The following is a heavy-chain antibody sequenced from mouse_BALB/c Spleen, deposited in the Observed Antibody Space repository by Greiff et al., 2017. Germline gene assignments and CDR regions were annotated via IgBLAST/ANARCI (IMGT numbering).Heavy chain of an antibody. J-gene: IGHJ2*01. CDR2: IYPGRGIT. V-gene: IGHV1-55*01. D-gene: IGHD2-14*01. Sequence: QVQLQQPGAELVKPGASVKMSCKASAYTLTSYWTNWAKQRPGQGLEWIGDIYPGRGITNYNEKFKSKATLTLDTSSSTAYMQLSSLTSEDSAVYYCSRSDYRYFDYWGQGTTLTVSS. CDR1: AYTLTSYW. CDR3: SRSDYRYFDY.